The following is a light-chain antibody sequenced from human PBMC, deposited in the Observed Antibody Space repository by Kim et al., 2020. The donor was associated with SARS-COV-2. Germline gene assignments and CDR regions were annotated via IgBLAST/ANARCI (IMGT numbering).Light chain of an antibody. J-gene: IGKJ5*01. Sequence: ESASISCRSSQSLMRANGQTYLDWYLQKPGQSPQVVIYLGFHRASGVPERFSGSGSDTDFTLEISRVEADDVGVYYCMQAVQLPITFGQGTR. CDR2: LGF. CDR1: QSLMRANGQTY. V-gene: IGKV2-28*01. CDR3: MQAVQLPIT.